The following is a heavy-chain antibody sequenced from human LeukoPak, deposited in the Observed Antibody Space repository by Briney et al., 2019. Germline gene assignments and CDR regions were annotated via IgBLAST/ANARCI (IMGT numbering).Heavy chain of an antibody. D-gene: IGHD1-1*01. CDR3: ARHETGPYFDY. V-gene: IGHV5-51*01. Sequence: LGESLKISCKGFGYSFTSYWIGWVRQLPGKGLECMGIIYPGDSDTRYSLSFQGQVTISADKSISTAYLQWSSLKASDTAMYYCARHETGPYFDYWGQGTLVTVSS. J-gene: IGHJ4*02. CDR1: GYSFTSYW. CDR2: IYPGDSDT.